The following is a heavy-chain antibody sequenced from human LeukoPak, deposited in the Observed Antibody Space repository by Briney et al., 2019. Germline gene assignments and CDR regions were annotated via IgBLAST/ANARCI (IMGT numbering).Heavy chain of an antibody. V-gene: IGHV4-34*01. CDR2: INHSGST. CDR1: GGSFSGYY. CDR3: ARGVVVPAAIPPFDAFDI. D-gene: IGHD2-2*01. Sequence: SETLSLTCAVYGGSFSGYYWSWIRQPPGKGLEWIGEINHSGSTNYNPSLKSRVTISVDTSKNQFSLKLSSVTAADTAVYYCARGVVVPAAIPPFDAFDIWGQGTMVTVSS. J-gene: IGHJ3*02.